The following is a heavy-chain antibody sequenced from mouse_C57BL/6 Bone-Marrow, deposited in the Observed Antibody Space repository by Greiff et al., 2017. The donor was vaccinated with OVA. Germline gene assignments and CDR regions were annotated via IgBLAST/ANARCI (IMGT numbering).Heavy chain of an antibody. CDR1: GFTFSSYG. CDR3: ARHGGRFDY. Sequence: EVQLQQSGGDLVKPGGSLKLSCAASGFTFSSYGMSWVRQTPDKRLEWVATISSGGSYTYYPDSVKGRFTISRDNAKNTLYLQMSSLKSEDTAMYYCARHGGRFDYWGQGTTLTVSS. D-gene: IGHD3-3*01. V-gene: IGHV5-6*01. CDR2: ISSGGSYT. J-gene: IGHJ2*01.